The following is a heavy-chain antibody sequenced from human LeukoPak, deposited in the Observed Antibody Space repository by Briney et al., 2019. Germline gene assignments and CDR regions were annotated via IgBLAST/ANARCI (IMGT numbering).Heavy chain of an antibody. CDR3: AKEEKNWFDP. Sequence: GGSLRLSCAASGFTFSSYAMSWVRQAPGKGLECISGFSGSGGSTYYADSVKGRFTISRDNSKNTLYLQMNSLRAEDTAVYYCAKEEKNWFDPWGQGTLVTVSS. V-gene: IGHV3-23*01. CDR1: GFTFSSYA. CDR2: FSGSGGST. J-gene: IGHJ5*02.